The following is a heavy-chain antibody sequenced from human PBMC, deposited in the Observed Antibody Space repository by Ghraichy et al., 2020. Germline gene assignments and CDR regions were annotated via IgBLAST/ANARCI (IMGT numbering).Heavy chain of an antibody. CDR3: ARGIAEAGTTVDFHYMNV. Sequence: SQTLSLTCAVYGGPFGGYYWSWIRQSPEKGPEWIGEINHRGKTNYNPSLKSRVTISSDTSKKQFSLKLTSATAADAAVYYCARGIAEAGTTVDFHYMNVWGKGTTVIVS. J-gene: IGHJ6*03. CDR1: GGPFGGYY. V-gene: IGHV4-34*01. D-gene: IGHD1-7*01. CDR2: INHRGKT.